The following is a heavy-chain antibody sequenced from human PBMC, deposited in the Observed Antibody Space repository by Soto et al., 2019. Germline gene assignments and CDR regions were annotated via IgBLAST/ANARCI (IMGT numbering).Heavy chain of an antibody. D-gene: IGHD6-6*01. V-gene: IGHV3-30-3*01. CDR3: ARVDSSSPNYYYYAMDV. J-gene: IGHJ6*02. Sequence: GGSLRLSCAASGFTFSSYAMHWVRQAPGKGLEWVAITSYDGSNKYYADSVKGRFTISRDNSKNTLYVQMNSLRAEDTAVYYCARVDSSSPNYYYYAMDVWGQGTTVTVS. CDR1: GFTFSSYA. CDR2: TSYDGSNK.